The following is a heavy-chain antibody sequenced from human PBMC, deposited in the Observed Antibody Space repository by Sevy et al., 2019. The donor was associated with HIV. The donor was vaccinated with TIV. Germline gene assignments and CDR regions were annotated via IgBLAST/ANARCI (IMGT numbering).Heavy chain of an antibody. CDR3: AKESPGYNYDSSGSLDY. D-gene: IGHD3-22*01. J-gene: IGHJ4*02. CDR1: GFTFNTYD. V-gene: IGHV3-23*01. Sequence: GGSLRLSCAASGFTFNTYDMSWVRQAPGKGLEWVSDISGSAYSTYYADSVKGRFTISRDNSKNTLSLQMNSLRAEDTAVYYCAKESPGYNYDSSGSLDYWGQGTLVTVSS. CDR2: ISGSAYST.